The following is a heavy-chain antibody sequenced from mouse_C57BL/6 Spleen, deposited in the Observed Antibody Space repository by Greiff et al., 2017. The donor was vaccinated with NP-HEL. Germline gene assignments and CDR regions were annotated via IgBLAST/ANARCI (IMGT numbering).Heavy chain of an antibody. CDR2: IWGDGST. Sequence: QVQLKQSGPGLVAPSQSLSITCTVSGFSLTSYGVSWVRQPPGKGLEWLGVIWGDGSTNYHSALISRLSISKDNSKSQVFLKLNSLQTDDTATYYCAKQGAYYYGCSSYYAMDYWGQGTSVTVSS. D-gene: IGHD1-1*01. CDR1: GFSLTSYG. V-gene: IGHV2-3*01. J-gene: IGHJ4*01. CDR3: AKQGAYYYGCSSYYAMDY.